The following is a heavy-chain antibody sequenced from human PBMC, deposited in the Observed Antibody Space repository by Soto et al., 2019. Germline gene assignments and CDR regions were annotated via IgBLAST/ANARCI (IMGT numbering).Heavy chain of an antibody. J-gene: IGHJ4*02. CDR1: GGSISSGGYY. V-gene: IGHV4-31*03. D-gene: IGHD3-10*01. CDR3: ARTYYYGSGSLGTFDY. CDR2: IYYSGST. Sequence: PSETLSLTCTVSGGSISSGGYYWSWIRQHPGKGLEWIGYIYYSGSTYYNPSLKSRVTTSVDTSKNQFSLKLSSVTAADTAVYYCARTYYYGSGSLGTFDYWGRGTLVTVSS.